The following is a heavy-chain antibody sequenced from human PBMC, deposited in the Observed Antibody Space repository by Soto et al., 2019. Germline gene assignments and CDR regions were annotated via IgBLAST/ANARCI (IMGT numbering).Heavy chain of an antibody. J-gene: IGHJ4*02. Sequence: GGSLRPSCAASGFTFSKYGMHWVRQAPGKGLEWVALIWNDGIRKVYVDSVKGRFTISRDNSKNTLDLQMNNLRDEDTAVYYCARDDDNDANALDYWGPGTLVTVSS. CDR2: IWNDGIRK. V-gene: IGHV3-33*01. CDR1: GFTFSKYG. CDR3: ARDDDNDANALDY.